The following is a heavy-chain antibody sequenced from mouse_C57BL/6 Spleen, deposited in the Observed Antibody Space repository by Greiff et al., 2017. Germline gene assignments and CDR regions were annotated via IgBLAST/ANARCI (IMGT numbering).Heavy chain of an antibody. CDR2: INYDGSST. V-gene: IGHV5-16*01. D-gene: IGHD2-4*01. CDR1: GFTFSDYY. J-gene: IGHJ2*01. CDR3: ARDNDYFDY. Sequence: EVKLVESEGGLVQPGSSMKLSCTASGFTFSDYYMAWVRQVPEKGLEWVANINYDGSSTYYLDSLKSRFIISRDNAKNILYLQMSSQKSEDTATYYCARDNDYFDYWGQGTTLTVSS.